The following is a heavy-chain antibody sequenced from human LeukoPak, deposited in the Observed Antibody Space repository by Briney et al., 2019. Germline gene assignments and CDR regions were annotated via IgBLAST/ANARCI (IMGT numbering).Heavy chain of an antibody. J-gene: IGHJ5*02. D-gene: IGHD3-10*01. Sequence: GESLKISCKGSGYSFTSYWIGWVRQMPGKGLEWMGIIYPGDSDTRYSPSFQGQVTISAGKSISTAYLQWSSLKASDTAMYYCARALMVRGVSNWFDPWGQGTLVTVSS. V-gene: IGHV5-51*01. CDR2: IYPGDSDT. CDR3: ARALMVRGVSNWFDP. CDR1: GYSFTSYW.